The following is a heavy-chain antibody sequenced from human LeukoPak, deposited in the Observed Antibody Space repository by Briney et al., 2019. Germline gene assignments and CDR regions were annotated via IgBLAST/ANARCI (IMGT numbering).Heavy chain of an antibody. CDR3: ARVQRVNGGNSYPLCFDY. J-gene: IGHJ4*02. CDR2: ISLYNGNT. CDR1: GYTFTSYG. Sequence: ASVKVSCKASGYTFTSYGISWVRQAPGQGLEWMGWISLYNGNTNYAQKLQGRVTMTTDTSTSTAYMELWSLRSDDTAVYYCARVQRVNGGNSYPLCFDYWGQGTLVTVSS. D-gene: IGHD4-23*01. V-gene: IGHV1-18*01.